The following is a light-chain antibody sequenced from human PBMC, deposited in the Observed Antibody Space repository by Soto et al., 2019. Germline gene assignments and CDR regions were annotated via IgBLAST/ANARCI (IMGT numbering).Light chain of an antibody. CDR3: QKYNDYST. Sequence: DIQMTQSPSTLSASVGDRVTITCRASQNIRTWLAWYQQKPGQPPRLLISDASSLQSGVPSRFSGSRSGTEFTLTISSLHPDDFATYYCQKYNDYSTFGQGTKLDIK. CDR1: QNIRTW. J-gene: IGKJ2*01. V-gene: IGKV1-5*01. CDR2: DAS.